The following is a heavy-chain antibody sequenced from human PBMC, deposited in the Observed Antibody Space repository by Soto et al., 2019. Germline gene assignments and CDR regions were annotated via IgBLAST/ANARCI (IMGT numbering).Heavy chain of an antibody. V-gene: IGHV3-30-3*01. CDR1: GFTFSSYA. J-gene: IGHJ4*02. CDR3: ACINYYDSSGPFDY. CDR2: ISYDGSSK. Sequence: QVQLVESGGGVVQPGRSLRLSCAASGFTFSSYAMHWVRQAPGKGLEWVAVISYDGSSKYYADSVKSRFTISRDNSKNTLDLQMNSLRAEDTAVYYCACINYYDSSGPFDYWGQGTLFTVSS. D-gene: IGHD3-22*01.